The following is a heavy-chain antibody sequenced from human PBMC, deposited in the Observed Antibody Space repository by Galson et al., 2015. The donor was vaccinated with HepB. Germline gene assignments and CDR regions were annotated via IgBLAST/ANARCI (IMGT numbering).Heavy chain of an antibody. CDR2: ISYDGGNK. CDR3: AKEWMRSGSYLQSFYHYGMPV. Sequence: SLRLSCAASGFTFSSYGMHWVRQAPGKGLEWVAVISYDGGNKYYGDSVKGRFTISRDNAQNTLHLQMNSLRGEDTGVYYCAKEWMRSGSYLQSFYHYGMPVWGQGTTVTVPS. D-gene: IGHD1-26*01. CDR1: GFTFSSYG. J-gene: IGHJ6*02. V-gene: IGHV3-30*18.